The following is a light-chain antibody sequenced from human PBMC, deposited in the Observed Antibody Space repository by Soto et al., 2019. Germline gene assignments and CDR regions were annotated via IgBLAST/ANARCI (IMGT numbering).Light chain of an antibody. CDR1: QGISQY. CDR3: QQVNYYPFT. J-gene: IGKJ4*01. V-gene: IGKV1-9*01. Sequence: DIHLTQSPSLLSASVGDRVTITCRASQGISQYVAWYQQKLGKAPKLLIYAAVVLQGGIPSRFSGSGSATEFILTISGLQPEDFATYYCQQVNYYPFTFGGWTRVEIK. CDR2: AAV.